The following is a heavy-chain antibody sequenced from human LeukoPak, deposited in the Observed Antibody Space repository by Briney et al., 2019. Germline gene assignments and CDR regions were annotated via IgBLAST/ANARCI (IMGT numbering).Heavy chain of an antibody. Sequence: GGSLRLSCAASGFIFSSHWMHWVRQAPGKGLVWVSRINSDGSDIIYADSVKGRFTLSRDNAKNTVYLQMNSLRAEDTAVYYCSRGGFDHGFDIWGQGTMVTVSS. V-gene: IGHV3-74*01. J-gene: IGHJ3*02. CDR3: SRGGFDHGFDI. D-gene: IGHD1-26*01. CDR2: INSDGSDI. CDR1: GFIFSSHW.